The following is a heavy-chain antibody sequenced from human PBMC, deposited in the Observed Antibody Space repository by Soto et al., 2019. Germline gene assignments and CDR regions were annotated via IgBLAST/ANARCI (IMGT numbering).Heavy chain of an antibody. D-gene: IGHD3-10*01. Sequence: QVQLVQSGAEVKKPGASVKDSCKTSGYIFHNYGISWVRQAPGQGLEWMGWISDYNGNTKYAQKFQGRVTMATDTSTRTAYMELRSLRSDDTAVYYCAREGYYSGSESYSPPRYYGMDVWGQGTTVTVSS. CDR2: ISDYNGNT. V-gene: IGHV1-18*01. CDR1: GYIFHNYG. J-gene: IGHJ6*02. CDR3: AREGYYSGSESYSPPRYYGMDV.